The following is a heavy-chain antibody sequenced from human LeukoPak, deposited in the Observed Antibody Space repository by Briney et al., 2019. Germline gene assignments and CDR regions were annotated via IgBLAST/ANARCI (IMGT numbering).Heavy chain of an antibody. CDR2: INHSGST. CDR3: ARGPIPEIRLFDY. CDR1: GGSFSGYY. V-gene: IGHV4-34*01. J-gene: IGHJ4*02. D-gene: IGHD2-2*02. Sequence: SETLSLTCAVYGGSFSGYYWSWIRQPPGKGLEWIGEINHSGSTNYNPSLKSRVTISVDTSKNQFSLKLSSVTAADTAVYYCARGPIPEIRLFDYWGQGTLVTVSS.